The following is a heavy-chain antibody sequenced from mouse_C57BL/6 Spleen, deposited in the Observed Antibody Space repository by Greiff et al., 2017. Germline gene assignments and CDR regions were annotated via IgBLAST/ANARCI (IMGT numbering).Heavy chain of an antibody. Sequence: QVKLLQPGAELVKPGASVKMSCKVSGYTFTSYWITWVKQRPGQGLEWIGDIYTGSGSTNYNEKLKSKATLTVDTSSSTAYMQLSRRTSEDSAVYYCARSLLLRYQFAYWGQGTLVTVSA. CDR2: IYTGSGST. D-gene: IGHD1-1*01. CDR1: GYTFTSYW. J-gene: IGHJ3*01. CDR3: ARSLLLRYQFAY. V-gene: IGHV1-55*01.